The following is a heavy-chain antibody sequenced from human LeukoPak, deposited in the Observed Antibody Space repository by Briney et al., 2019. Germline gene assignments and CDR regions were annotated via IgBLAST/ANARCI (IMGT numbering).Heavy chain of an antibody. Sequence: SVKVSCKASGGTFSSYAISWVRQAPGQGLEWMGRIIPILGIANYAQKFQGRVTITADKSTSTAYMELSSLRSEDTAVYYCARYRSPNWFDPWGQGTLVTVSS. CDR1: GGTFSSYA. CDR2: IIPILGIA. D-gene: IGHD2-2*01. V-gene: IGHV1-69*04. CDR3: ARYRSPNWFDP. J-gene: IGHJ5*02.